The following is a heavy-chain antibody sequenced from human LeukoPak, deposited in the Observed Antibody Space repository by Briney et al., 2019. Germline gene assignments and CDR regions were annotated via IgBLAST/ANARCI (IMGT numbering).Heavy chain of an antibody. D-gene: IGHD4-17*01. CDR3: AKDHTVTDSGYNPGFDS. V-gene: IGHV3-23*01. Sequence: GGSLRLSCAASGFTFTSYAMSWVRQAPGKGLEWVSAISGSGVSTYYSNSVKGRFTISRDNSKNTLYLQMGRLRAEDTAVHYCAKDHTVTDSGYNPGFDSWGQGTLVTVSS. J-gene: IGHJ4*02. CDR1: GFTFTSYA. CDR2: ISGSGVST.